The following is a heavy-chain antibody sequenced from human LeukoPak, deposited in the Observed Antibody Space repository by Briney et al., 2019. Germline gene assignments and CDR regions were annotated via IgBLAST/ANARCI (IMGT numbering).Heavy chain of an antibody. CDR3: ARRGRGAFDI. CDR1: GFTFSSYA. CDR2: ISGSGGST. V-gene: IGHV3-23*01. Sequence: PGGSLRLSCAASGFTFSSYAMSWVRQAPGKGLEWVSAISGSGGSTYYADSVKGRFTISRDNAKNSLYLQMNSLRAEDTAVYYCARRGRGAFDIWGQGTMVTVSS. D-gene: IGHD3-16*01. J-gene: IGHJ3*02.